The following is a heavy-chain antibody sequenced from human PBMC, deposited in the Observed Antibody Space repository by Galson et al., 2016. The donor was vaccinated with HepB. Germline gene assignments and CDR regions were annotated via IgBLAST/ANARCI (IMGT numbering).Heavy chain of an antibody. CDR1: GGSFSGYY. D-gene: IGHD1-7*01. CDR2: INHSGRT. V-gene: IGHV4-34*01. Sequence: SETLSLTCAVYGGSFSGYYWRWIRQPPGKGLEWIGEINHSGRTNYNPSLKSRVTISLDTSKNQFSLKLSSVTAADMAVYYCARGPGNTWGWYFDLWGRGTLVTVSS. J-gene: IGHJ2*01. CDR3: ARGPGNTWGWYFDL.